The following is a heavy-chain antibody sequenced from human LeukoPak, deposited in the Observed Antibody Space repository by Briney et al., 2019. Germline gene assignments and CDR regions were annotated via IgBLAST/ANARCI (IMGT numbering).Heavy chain of an antibody. V-gene: IGHV4-59*01. D-gene: IGHD5-18*01. Sequence: SGTLSLTCTVSGGAISSYYWSWSRQPPGKGLEWIGYIYYSGSTNYNPSLKSRVTISVATSNNHFSLQMTSVTAADTAVYYCARGPRDTATITYYYYYYMDVWGKGTTVTISS. J-gene: IGHJ6*03. CDR1: GGAISSYY. CDR2: IYYSGST. CDR3: ARGPRDTATITYYYYYYMDV.